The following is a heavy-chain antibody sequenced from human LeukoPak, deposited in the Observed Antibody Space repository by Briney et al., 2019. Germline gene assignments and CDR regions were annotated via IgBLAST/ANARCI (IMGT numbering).Heavy chain of an antibody. J-gene: IGHJ6*03. CDR3: ATFLDFGAPLGFLEWSRGPMDV. CDR2: MNPNSGNT. D-gene: IGHD3-3*01. Sequence: VASVKVSCKASGYTFTSYDINWVRQATGQGLEWMGWMNPNSGNTGYAQKFQGRVTMTRNTSISTAYMELSSLRSEDTAVYYCATFLDFGAPLGFLEWSRGPMDVWGKGTTVTVSS. CDR1: GYTFTSYD. V-gene: IGHV1-8*01.